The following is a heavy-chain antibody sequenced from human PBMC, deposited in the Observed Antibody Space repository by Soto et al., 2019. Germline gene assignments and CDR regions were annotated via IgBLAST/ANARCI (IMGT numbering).Heavy chain of an antibody. V-gene: IGHV3-30*18. J-gene: IGHJ6*03. CDR2: ISYDGSNK. CDR3: AKGNRINLEWLFAPDYYMDV. Sequence: PGGSLRLSCAASGFTFSSYGMHWVRQAPGEGLEWVAVISYDGSNKYYADSVKGRFTISRDNSKNTLYLQMNSLRAEDTAVYYCAKGNRINLEWLFAPDYYMDVWGKGTTVTVSS. CDR1: GFTFSSYG. D-gene: IGHD3-3*01.